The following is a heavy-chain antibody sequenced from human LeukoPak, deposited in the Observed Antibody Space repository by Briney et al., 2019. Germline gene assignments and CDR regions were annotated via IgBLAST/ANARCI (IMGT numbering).Heavy chain of an antibody. D-gene: IGHD3-10*01. CDR1: GFTFSSYA. Sequence: GGSLRLSCAASGFTFSSYAMHWVRQAPGKGLEWVSSISSSSSYIYYADSVKGRFTISRDNAKNSLYLQMNSLRAEDTAVYFCARPYYYSSGSYPYWSQGTLVTVSS. CDR3: ARPYYYSSGSYPY. J-gene: IGHJ4*02. CDR2: ISSSSSYI. V-gene: IGHV3-21*01.